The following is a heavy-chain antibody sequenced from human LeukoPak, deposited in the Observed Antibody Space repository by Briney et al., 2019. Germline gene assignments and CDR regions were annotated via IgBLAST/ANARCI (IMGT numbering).Heavy chain of an antibody. CDR3: AREGVGGYYGMDV. CDR1: GFTFSSYW. CDR2: IKQDGSEK. V-gene: IGHV3-7*01. Sequence: WGSLRLSCAASGFTFSSYWMSWVRQAPGKGLEWVANIKQDGSEKYYVDSVKGRFTISRDNAKNSLYLQMTSLRAEDTAVYYCAREGVGGYYGMDVWGQGTTVTVSS. D-gene: IGHD3-16*01. J-gene: IGHJ6*02.